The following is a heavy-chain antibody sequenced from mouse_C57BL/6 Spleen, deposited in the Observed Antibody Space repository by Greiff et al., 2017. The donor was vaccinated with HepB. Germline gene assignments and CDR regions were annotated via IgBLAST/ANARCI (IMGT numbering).Heavy chain of an antibody. Sequence: QVQLQQSGTELVKPGASVKLSCKASGYTFTSYWMHWVKQRPGQGLVWIGNINPSNGGTNYNEKFKSKATLTVDKSSSTAYMQLNSLTSEDSSVYYCARIYYDYYAKDYWDQGTSDTVSS. CDR2: INPSNGGT. CDR3: ARIYYDYYAKDY. V-gene: IGHV1-53*01. J-gene: IGHJ4*01. CDR1: GYTFTSYW. D-gene: IGHD2-1*01.